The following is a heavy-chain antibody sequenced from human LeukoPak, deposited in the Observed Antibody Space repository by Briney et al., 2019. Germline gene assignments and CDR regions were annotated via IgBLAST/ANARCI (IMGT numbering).Heavy chain of an antibody. CDR2: IYYSGST. V-gene: IGHV4-39*07. Sequence: SETLSLTCTVSGGSISSSSYYWGWIRQPPGKGLEWIGSIYYSGSTYYNPSLKSRVTISVDTSKNQFSLKLSSVTAADTAVYYCARRPMVRGGNYMDVWGKGTTVTVSS. CDR1: GGSISSSSYY. D-gene: IGHD3-10*01. CDR3: ARRPMVRGGNYMDV. J-gene: IGHJ6*03.